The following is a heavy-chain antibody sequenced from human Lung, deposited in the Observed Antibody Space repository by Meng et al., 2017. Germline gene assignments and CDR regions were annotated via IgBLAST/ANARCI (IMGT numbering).Heavy chain of an antibody. V-gene: IGHV1-69*04. Sequence: SVKVSCKASGGTFSSYTISWVRQAPGQGLEWMGRIIPIPGIANYAQKFQGRVTITADKSTSTAYMELSSLRSEDTAVYYCARDRGEYYYDSSGYYNYWGQGTLVTVSS. CDR3: ARDRGEYYYDSSGYYNY. J-gene: IGHJ4*02. D-gene: IGHD3-22*01. CDR2: IIPIPGIA. CDR1: GGTFSSYT.